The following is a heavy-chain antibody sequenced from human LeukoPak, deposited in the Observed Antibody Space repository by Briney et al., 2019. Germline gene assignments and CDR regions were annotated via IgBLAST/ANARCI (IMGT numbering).Heavy chain of an antibody. CDR3: ARDPSYRLFGVVSDYYYGMDV. CDR2: IWYDGSNK. V-gene: IGHV3-33*01. J-gene: IGHJ6*02. Sequence: GGSLRLSCAASGFTFSSYGMHWVRQAPGKGLEWVAVIWYDGSNKYYADSVKGRFTISRDNSKNMLYLQMNSLRAEDTAVYYCARDPSYRLFGVVSDYYYGMDVWGRGTTVTVSS. CDR1: GFTFSSYG. D-gene: IGHD3-3*01.